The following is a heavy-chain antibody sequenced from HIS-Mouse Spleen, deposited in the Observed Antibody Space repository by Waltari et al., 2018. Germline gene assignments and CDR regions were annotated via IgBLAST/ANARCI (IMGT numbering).Heavy chain of an antibody. CDR1: GFTFSGYG. CDR3: AKDRQQLGFDY. D-gene: IGHD6-13*01. CDR2: ISYDGSNK. V-gene: IGHV3-30*18. Sequence: GFTFSGYGMHWVRQAPGKGLEWVSVISYDGSNKYYADSVKGRFTISRDNSKNTLYLQMNSLRAEDTAVYYCAKDRQQLGFDYWGQGTLVTVSS. J-gene: IGHJ4*02.